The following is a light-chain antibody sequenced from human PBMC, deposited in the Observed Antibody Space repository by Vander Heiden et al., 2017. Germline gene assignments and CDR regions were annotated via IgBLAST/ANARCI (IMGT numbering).Light chain of an antibody. J-gene: IGLJ2*01. Sequence: GQTVKITCQGDSLRSYYASWYQQKPGQAPVLVIYGKNNRPSGIPDRFSGSSSGNTASLTITGAQAEDEADYYCNSRDSSGNHVVFGGGTKLTVL. CDR3: NSRDSSGNHVV. CDR2: GKN. V-gene: IGLV3-19*01. CDR1: SLRSYY.